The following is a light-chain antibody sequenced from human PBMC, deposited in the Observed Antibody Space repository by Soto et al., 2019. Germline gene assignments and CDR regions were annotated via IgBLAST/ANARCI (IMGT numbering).Light chain of an antibody. CDR3: QVWDSSSDLPDV. Sequence: SYELTQPPSVSVAPGKTARITCGGNNIGRKSVHWYQQKPGQAPVLVIYYDSDRPSGIPERFSGSNSGNTATLTISMVEAGDEADYYCQVWDSSSDLPDVFGTGTKVTVL. J-gene: IGLJ1*01. V-gene: IGLV3-21*04. CDR2: YDS. CDR1: NIGRKS.